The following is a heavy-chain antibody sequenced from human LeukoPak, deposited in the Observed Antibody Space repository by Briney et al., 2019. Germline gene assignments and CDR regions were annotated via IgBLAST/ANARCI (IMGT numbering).Heavy chain of an antibody. J-gene: IGHJ4*02. CDR2: FDPEDDET. V-gene: IGHV1-24*01. D-gene: IGHD6-19*01. CDR3: ATASLPYSSGWPDY. CDR1: GYTLAELS. Sequence: ASVKVSCKVSGYTLAELSIHWVRQAPGKGLEWMGGFDPEDDETIYAQKFQGRVTMTEDTSTDTAYMQLSSLRSEDTAVYYCATASLPYSSGWPDYWGQGTLLTVSS.